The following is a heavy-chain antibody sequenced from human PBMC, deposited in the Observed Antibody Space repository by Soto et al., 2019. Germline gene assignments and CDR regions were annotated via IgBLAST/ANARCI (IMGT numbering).Heavy chain of an antibody. V-gene: IGHV3-15*07. CDR2: IKTSAGGGAT. D-gene: IGHD2-15*01. CDR1: GFSFNEAW. J-gene: IGHJ6*02. CDR3: TTGSVEGI. Sequence: EVQLVESAGGLVKPGGSLRLSCVASGFSFNEAWMNWVRQAPGHGLEWVGRIKTSAGGGATNYAAPVQGRFTISRDDSKNTLYLHMNSLRTEDTAIYYCTTGSVEGIWGQGTTVIVSS.